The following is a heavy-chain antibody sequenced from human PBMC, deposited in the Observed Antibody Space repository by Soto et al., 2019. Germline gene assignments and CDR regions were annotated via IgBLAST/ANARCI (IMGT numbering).Heavy chain of an antibody. J-gene: IGHJ4*02. CDR3: ARDSSGWPYYFDS. D-gene: IGHD6-19*01. V-gene: IGHV4-59*01. Sequence: SETLSLTCTVSGGSISSYYWSWIRQPPGKGLEWIGYIYYSGSTNYNPSLKSRVTISVDTSTNQFSLKLSSVTAADTAVYYCARDSSGWPYYFDSWGQGTLVTVSS. CDR1: GGSISSYY. CDR2: IYYSGST.